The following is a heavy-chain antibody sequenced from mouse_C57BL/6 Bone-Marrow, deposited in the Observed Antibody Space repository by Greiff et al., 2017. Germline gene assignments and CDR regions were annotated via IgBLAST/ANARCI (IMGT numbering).Heavy chain of an antibody. J-gene: IGHJ3*01. V-gene: IGHV1-52*01. D-gene: IGHD1-1*01. CDR2: IDPSDSET. Sequence: QVQLQQPGAELVRPGSSVKLSCKASGYTFTSYWMHWVKQRPIQGLEWIGNIDPSDSETHYNQKFKDKATLTVDKSSSTAYMQLSSLTSEDSAVXYCARDDYYGSSPAWFAYWGQGTLVTVSA. CDR1: GYTFTSYW. CDR3: ARDDYYGSSPAWFAY.